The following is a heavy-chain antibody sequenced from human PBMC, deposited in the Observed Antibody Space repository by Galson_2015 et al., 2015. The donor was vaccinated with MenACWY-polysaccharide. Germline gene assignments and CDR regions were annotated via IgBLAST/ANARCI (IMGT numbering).Heavy chain of an antibody. V-gene: IGHV3-7*01. CDR2: IKEDGREK. J-gene: IGHJ4*02. CDR3: ATHNGYETH. Sequence: SLRLSCAASGFTFSSYAMHWVRQAPGKGLEWVANIKEDGREKYYGDSVKGRFTISRDNAKNSLYLQMNSLRAEDTAMYYCATHNGYETHWGQGTLVTVPS. CDR1: GFTFSSYA. D-gene: IGHD3-22*01.